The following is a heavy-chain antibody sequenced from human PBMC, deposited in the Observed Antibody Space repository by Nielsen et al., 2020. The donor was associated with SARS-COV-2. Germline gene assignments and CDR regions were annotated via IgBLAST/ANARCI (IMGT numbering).Heavy chain of an antibody. CDR3: ARDAYGDLIYGMDF. CDR2: ILHYGGNV. J-gene: IGHJ6*02. CDR1: GFSFMTYN. D-gene: IGHD4-17*01. V-gene: IGHV3-30*04. Sequence: GESLKISCTASGFSFMTYNMHWVHQAPGKGLEWVAAILHYGGNVYHADSVKGRFTISRDNSRNTLYLQMNTLRPEDTAVYSCARDAYGDLIYGMDFWGRGTTVTVSS.